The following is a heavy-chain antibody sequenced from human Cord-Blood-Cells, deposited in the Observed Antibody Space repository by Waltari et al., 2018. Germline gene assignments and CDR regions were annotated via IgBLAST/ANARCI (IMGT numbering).Heavy chain of an antibody. Sequence: QVQLVQSGAEVKKPGASVKVSCKASGYTSTGYYMHWVRQAPGQGLEWMGWINPNSGGTNYAQKFQGWVTMTRDTSISTAYMELSRLRSDDTAVYYCASSYPSAGGDFDAFDIWGQGTMVTVSS. CDR2: INPNSGGT. D-gene: IGHD3-16*02. V-gene: IGHV1-2*04. J-gene: IGHJ3*02. CDR1: GYTSTGYY. CDR3: ASSYPSAGGDFDAFDI.